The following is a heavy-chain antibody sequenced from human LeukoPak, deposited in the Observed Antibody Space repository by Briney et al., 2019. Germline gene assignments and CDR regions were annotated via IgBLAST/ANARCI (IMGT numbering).Heavy chain of an antibody. D-gene: IGHD2-21*01. V-gene: IGHV1-2*02. Sequence: VASVTVSFKASGYGFSDYYMHWVRQAPGQGLEYMGWINPNSGDNSCAQKFQGRVSMTRDTSITTLYMELTSLRSDDTAVYFCARGGGIQFCGGKTCFRGFVYWGQGTLVTVSS. CDR1: GYGFSDYY. J-gene: IGHJ4*02. CDR3: ARGGGIQFCGGKTCFRGFVY. CDR2: INPNSGDN.